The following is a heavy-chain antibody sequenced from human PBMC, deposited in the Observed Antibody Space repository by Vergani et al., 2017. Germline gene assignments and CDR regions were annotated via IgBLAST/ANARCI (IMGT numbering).Heavy chain of an antibody. Sequence: QVQLVESGGGVVQPGRSLRLSCAASGFTFSSYGMHWVRQAPGKGLEWVAVISYDGSNKYYADSVKGRFTISRDNSKNTLYLQMNSLRADDTAVYYCAKVWGRRLNYYGMDVWGQGTTVTVSS. D-gene: IGHD5-12*01. J-gene: IGHJ6*02. CDR2: ISYDGSNK. V-gene: IGHV3-30*18. CDR3: AKVWGRRLNYYGMDV. CDR1: GFTFSSYG.